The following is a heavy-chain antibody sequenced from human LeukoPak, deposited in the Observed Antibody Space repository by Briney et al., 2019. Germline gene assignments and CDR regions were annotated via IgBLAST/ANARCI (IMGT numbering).Heavy chain of an antibody. CDR1: GFTLSSYA. V-gene: IGHV3-23*01. CDR3: AKIGGRGFDP. CDR2: ISGSGGST. J-gene: IGHJ5*02. Sequence: GGSLRLSCAASGFTLSSYAMSWVRQAPEKGLEWVSAISGSGGSTYYADSVKGRFTISRDNSKNTLYLQMNSLRAEDTAVYYCAKIGGRGFDPWGQGTLVTVSS. D-gene: IGHD1-14*01.